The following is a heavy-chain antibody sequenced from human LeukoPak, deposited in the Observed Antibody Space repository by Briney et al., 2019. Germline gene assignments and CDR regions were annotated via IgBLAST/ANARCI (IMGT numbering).Heavy chain of an antibody. CDR1: GGSISSYY. V-gene: IGHV4-59*12. J-gene: IGHJ4*02. Sequence: SETLSLTCTVSGGSISSYYWSWIRQPPGKGLECIGYIYYSGSTNYNPSLKSRVTISVDTSKNQFSLKLSSVTAADTAVYYCARDFKLGYCSSTSCYGAFDYWGQGTLVTVSS. CDR2: IYYSGST. D-gene: IGHD2-2*01. CDR3: ARDFKLGYCSSTSCYGAFDY.